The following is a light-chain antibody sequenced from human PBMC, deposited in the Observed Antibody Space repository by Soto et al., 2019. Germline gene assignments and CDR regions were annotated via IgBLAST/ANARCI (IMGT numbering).Light chain of an antibody. Sequence: EIVLIQFPATLSLAPGDTATLSCKASQSVSNFLAWYQQRPGQAPRLLLFDASNRATGTPPRFSGSGFGADFNLTISSLEPEDFAVYFCQQRSNWPPITFGQGTRLEI. CDR2: DAS. V-gene: IGKV3-11*01. CDR3: QQRSNWPPIT. CDR1: QSVSNF. J-gene: IGKJ5*01.